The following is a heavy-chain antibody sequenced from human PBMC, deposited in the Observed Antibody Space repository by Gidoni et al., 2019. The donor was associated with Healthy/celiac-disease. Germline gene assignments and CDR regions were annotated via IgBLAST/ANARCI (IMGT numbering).Heavy chain of an antibody. D-gene: IGHD3-10*01. V-gene: IGHV1-2*02. J-gene: IGHJ6*02. CDR1: GHTFSGYY. CDR3: ARWGGSGIYYYYYGMDV. Sequence: QVQLVQSGAEVKKPGASVKVSCTASGHTFSGYYMHWVRQAPGQGLEWTGGINPNSGGTNYAQKFKGRVTMTRDTSISTAYMELSRLRSDDTAVYYCARWGGSGIYYYYYGMDVWGQGTTVTVSS. CDR2: INPNSGGT.